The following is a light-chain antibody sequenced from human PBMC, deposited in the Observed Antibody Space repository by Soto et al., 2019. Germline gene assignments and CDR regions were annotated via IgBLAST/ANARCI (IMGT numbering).Light chain of an antibody. V-gene: IGKV3-11*01. CDR2: GTY. CDR1: ENLRTF. CDR3: QHYGDSLSIN. Sequence: EIVLTQSPATLSLSPVEIANLYFMSTENLRTFLAWYQQKAGQAPRLLISGTYTRATGIPDRFSGRGSGTDFSLTIRRLEPGDFAVYYCQHYGDSLSINCGQGARREI. J-gene: IGKJ5*01.